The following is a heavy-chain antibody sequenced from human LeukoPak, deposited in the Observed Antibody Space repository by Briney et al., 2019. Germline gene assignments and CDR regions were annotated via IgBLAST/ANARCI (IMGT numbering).Heavy chain of an antibody. CDR2: VTVSGGGT. V-gene: IGHV3-23*01. CDR3: ARDRVLHYFDY. D-gene: IGHD3-16*01. CDR1: GFTFSSYA. J-gene: IGHJ4*02. Sequence: GGSLRLSCTASGFTFSSYAMSWVRQAPGKGLEWVSTVTVSGGGTYYGDSVKGRFTISRDNSKNTLYLQMTSLRADDTAVYYCARDRVLHYFDYWGQGALVTVSS.